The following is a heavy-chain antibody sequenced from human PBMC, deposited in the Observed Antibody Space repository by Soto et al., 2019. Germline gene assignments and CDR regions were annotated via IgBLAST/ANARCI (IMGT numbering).Heavy chain of an antibody. V-gene: IGHV3-72*01. J-gene: IGHJ4*02. Sequence: GGSLRLSCAASGFTFSDHYMDWVRQAPGEGLEWVGRSRNKARSFSTEYAASVKGRFTVSRDDSQNSLYLQMNSLKTEDTAVYYCARGAAIDYPHFDYWGQGTLVTVSS. CDR2: SRNKARSFST. CDR3: ARGAAIDYPHFDY. CDR1: GFTFSDHY. D-gene: IGHD3-16*01.